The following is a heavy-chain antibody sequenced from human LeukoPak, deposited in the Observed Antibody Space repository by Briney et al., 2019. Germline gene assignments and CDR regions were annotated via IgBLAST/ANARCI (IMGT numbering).Heavy chain of an antibody. CDR2: IYPDVGET. CDR3: ARDPPISGRWVFDI. Sequence: GAVKVSCKASGYWLTGYYIHWVRQAPRRGVEWMGWIYPDVGETHSAQKCLGRVTMTRDTTITTDYMEMRDLRADDTGVYYCARDPPISGRWVFDIWGQGTMVTVSS. J-gene: IGHJ3*02. CDR1: GYWLTGYY. V-gene: IGHV1-2*02. D-gene: IGHD3-9*01.